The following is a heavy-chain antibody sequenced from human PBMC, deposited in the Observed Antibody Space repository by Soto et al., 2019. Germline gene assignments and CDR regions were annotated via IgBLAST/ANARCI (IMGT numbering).Heavy chain of an antibody. CDR3: ARDYYYDSSGYQADY. J-gene: IGHJ4*02. CDR2: ISYDGSNK. D-gene: IGHD3-22*01. CDR1: GFTFSSYA. V-gene: IGHV3-30-3*01. Sequence: PGGSLRLSCAASGFTFSSYAMHWVRQAPGKGLEWVAVISYDGSNKYYADSVKGRFTISRDNSKNTLYLQMNSLRAEDTAVYYCARDYYYDSSGYQADYWGQGTLVTVSS.